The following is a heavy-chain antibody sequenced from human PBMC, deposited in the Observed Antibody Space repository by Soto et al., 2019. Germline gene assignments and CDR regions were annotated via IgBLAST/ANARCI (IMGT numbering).Heavy chain of an antibody. CDR3: VRRFFTDCWRLYNYFDH. V-gene: IGHV1-18*04. CDR2: IRPYNVDT. J-gene: IGHJ4*02. D-gene: IGHD3-3*01. CDR1: GYVYTIFG. Sequence: QVQLVQSGVEVTQPGASVKVSCRTSGYVYTIFGISWVRQAPGQGLEWMGWIRPYNVDTKYAQKFQDRVIMTSDTSTTTAYMELRSLRSDDTAVYSCVRRFFTDCWRLYNYFDHWRQGTPVTVS.